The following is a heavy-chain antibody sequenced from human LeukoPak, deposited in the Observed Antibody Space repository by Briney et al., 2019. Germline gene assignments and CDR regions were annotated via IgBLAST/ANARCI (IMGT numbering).Heavy chain of an antibody. V-gene: IGHV5-51*01. CDR3: ARLIAAADPEGFDY. Sequence: GESLKISWKGSGYSFTSYWIGWVRQMPGKGLGGVGIIYPGDSYTRYSPSLQGQVTISADKSISTAYLQWSSLKASDTAMYYCARLIAAADPEGFDYWGQGTLVTVSS. J-gene: IGHJ4*02. CDR2: IYPGDSYT. CDR1: GYSFTSYW. D-gene: IGHD6-13*01.